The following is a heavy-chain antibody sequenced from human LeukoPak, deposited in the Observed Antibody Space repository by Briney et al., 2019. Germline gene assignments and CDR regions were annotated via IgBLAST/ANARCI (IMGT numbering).Heavy chain of an antibody. CDR3: ARPRIAATF. CDR2: VYYTGSA. D-gene: IGHD6-13*01. CDR1: GGSISSYY. Sequence: PSETLSLTCTVSGGSISSYYWSWIRQPPGKGLEWIAYVYYTGSANYNPSLKSRVTISVDTSKKQFSLNLSSVTAADAAVYCCARPRIAATFWGQGTMVTVSS. J-gene: IGHJ3*01. V-gene: IGHV4-59*08.